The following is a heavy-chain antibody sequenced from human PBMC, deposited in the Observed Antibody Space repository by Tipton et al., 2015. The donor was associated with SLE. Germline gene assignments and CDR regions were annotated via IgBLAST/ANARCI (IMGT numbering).Heavy chain of an antibody. CDR3: ARDWGVYSSSAGPGMLDS. V-gene: IGHV4-39*07. CDR2: IFYTGST. CDR1: DGSIRSTNYY. J-gene: IGHJ5*01. Sequence: TLSLTCTVSDGSIRSTNYYWGWIRQPPGKGLEWIGSIFYTGSTYYNPSLKSRVSFSIDTSKHQFSLKLNSVTAADTAVYYCARDWGVYSSSAGPGMLDSWGQGTLVTVSS. D-gene: IGHD6-6*01.